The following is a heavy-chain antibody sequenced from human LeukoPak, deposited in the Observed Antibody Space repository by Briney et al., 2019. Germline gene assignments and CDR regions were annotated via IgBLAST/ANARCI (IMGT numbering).Heavy chain of an antibody. V-gene: IGHV3-11*04. D-gene: IGHD3-16*02. CDR2: ISSSGSTI. CDR1: GFTFSDYY. J-gene: IGHJ5*02. CDR3: ARAGFLITFGGVIS. Sequence: GGSLRLSCAASGFTFSDYYVSWIRQAPGKGLEWVSYISSSGSTIYYADSVKGRFTISRDNAKNSLYLQMNSLRAEDTAIYYCARAGFLITFGGVISWGQGTLVTVSS.